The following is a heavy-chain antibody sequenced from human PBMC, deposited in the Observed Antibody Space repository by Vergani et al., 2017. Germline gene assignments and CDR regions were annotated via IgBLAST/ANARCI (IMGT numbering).Heavy chain of an antibody. J-gene: IGHJ4*02. Sequence: DVRLVESGGGVVQPGGSLRLSCAASGFTFSAYSMNWVRQTPGKGLEWISYIGVSDNSIYYADSVMVRFAISRDNARNLLFLQMNSXRSDDSALYFCVRDPDYSTFDSWGQGTLVTVS. V-gene: IGHV3-48*01. D-gene: IGHD4-11*01. CDR3: VRDPDYSTFDS. CDR1: GFTFSAYS. CDR2: IGVSDNSI.